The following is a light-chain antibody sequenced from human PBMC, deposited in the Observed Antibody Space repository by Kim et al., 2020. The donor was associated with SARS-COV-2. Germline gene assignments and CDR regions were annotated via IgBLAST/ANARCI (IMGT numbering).Light chain of an antibody. CDR1: SSEVGSYKL. Sequence: PGHSIPISCTGTSSEVGSYKLVSWYQPHPGKAPQLMIYEVSKRPSGVSNRFSGSKSGNTASLTISGLQAEDEADYYCCSYAGSSTLFGGGTQLTVL. CDR2: EVS. J-gene: IGLJ2*01. CDR3: CSYAGSSTL. V-gene: IGLV2-23*02.